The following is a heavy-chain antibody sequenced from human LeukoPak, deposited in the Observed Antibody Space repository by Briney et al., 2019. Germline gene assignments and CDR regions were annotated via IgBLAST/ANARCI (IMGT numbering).Heavy chain of an antibody. V-gene: IGHV1-46*01. CDR3: ARERDNIMARGPLDV. CDR1: GYTFTSYY. J-gene: IGHJ6*02. Sequence: ASVKVSCKASGYTFTSYYMHWVRQAPGQGLEWMGIINPSGGGTTYAQKFQDRSTMTRDPSTSTVYMELRSLRYEDTAVYYCARERDNIMARGPLDVWGQGTTVTVS. D-gene: IGHD3-10*01. CDR2: INPSGGGT.